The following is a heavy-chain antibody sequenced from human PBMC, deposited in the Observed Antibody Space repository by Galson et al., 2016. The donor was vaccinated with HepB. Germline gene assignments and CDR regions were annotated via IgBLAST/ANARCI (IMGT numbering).Heavy chain of an antibody. CDR2: ISVDMGNT. CDR1: GYTFINYG. V-gene: IGHV1-18*04. J-gene: IGHJ4*02. Sequence: SVKVSCKASGYTFINYGISWVRQAPGQGLEWMGWISVDMGNTKYAQKPQDRVTMTTDTSTSTAYMEMRSLRSDDTAVYCARESLYCSGGNCYSPLGDYWGQGTLVTVSS. CDR3: ARESLYCSGGNCYSPLGDY. D-gene: IGHD2-15*01.